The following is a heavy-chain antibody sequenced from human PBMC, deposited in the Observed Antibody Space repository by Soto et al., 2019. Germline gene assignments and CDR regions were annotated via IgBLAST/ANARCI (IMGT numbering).Heavy chain of an antibody. Sequence: QVQLVQSGAEVKKPGASVKVSCKASRYTFTSYGISWVRQAPGQGLEWMGWISAYNGNTNYAQKLQGRVTMTTDTSTSTAYMELRSLRSDDTAVYYCARDISYYDFWSGYYDHDAFDIWGQGTMVTVSS. CDR3: ARDISYYDFWSGYYDHDAFDI. J-gene: IGHJ3*02. CDR2: ISAYNGNT. D-gene: IGHD3-3*01. CDR1: RYTFTSYG. V-gene: IGHV1-18*01.